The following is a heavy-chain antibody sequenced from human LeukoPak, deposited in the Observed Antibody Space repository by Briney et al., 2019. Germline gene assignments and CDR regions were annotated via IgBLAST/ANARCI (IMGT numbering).Heavy chain of an antibody. CDR1: GASISFYY. D-gene: IGHD6-19*01. V-gene: IGHV4-59*01. CDR2: IFYTGSN. Sequence: PSETLSLTCTVSGASISFYYWSWLRQPPGKGPEWIGYIFYTGSNDYSPSLKSRVTISVDTSKNQFSLRVNSVTAADTAVYYCARAIYSRAWYASDIWGQGTVVTVSA. J-gene: IGHJ3*02. CDR3: ARAIYSRAWYASDI.